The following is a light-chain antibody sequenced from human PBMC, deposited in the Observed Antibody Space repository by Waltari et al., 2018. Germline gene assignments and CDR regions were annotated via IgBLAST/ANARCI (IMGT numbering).Light chain of an antibody. CDR2: EVF. CDR1: TSDVGSYDL. Sequence: QSALPQPAPVSGTPGQPITISCSGTTSDVGSYDLVSWYQQHPGEAPKLLICEVFKRPPDTSSRFSGAKSGSTASLTISGLQPEDEADYYCCSYAGRGTYVFGSGTKVTVL. CDR3: CSYAGRGTYV. V-gene: IGLV2-23*02. J-gene: IGLJ1*01.